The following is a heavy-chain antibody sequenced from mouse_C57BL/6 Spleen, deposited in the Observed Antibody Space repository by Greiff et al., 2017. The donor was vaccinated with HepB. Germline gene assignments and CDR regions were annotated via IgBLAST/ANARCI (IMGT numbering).Heavy chain of an antibody. D-gene: IGHD1-1*01. J-gene: IGHJ4*01. CDR1: GYTFTSYW. Sequence: QVQLQQSGAELAKPGASVKLSCKASGYTFTSYWMHWVKQRPGQGLEWIGYINPSSGYTKYNQKFKDKATLTADKSSSTAYMQLSSLTYEDSAVYYCARGRSPYYYAMDYWGQGTSVTVSS. CDR2: INPSSGYT. V-gene: IGHV1-7*01. CDR3: ARGRSPYYYAMDY.